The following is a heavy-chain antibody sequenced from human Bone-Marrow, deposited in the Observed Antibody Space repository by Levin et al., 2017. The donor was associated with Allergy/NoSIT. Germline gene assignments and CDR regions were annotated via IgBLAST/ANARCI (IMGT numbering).Heavy chain of an antibody. CDR1: GYSFTSYW. D-gene: IGHD6-19*01. Sequence: GESLKISCKGSGYSFTSYWIGWVRQMPGKGLEWMGIIYPGDSDTRYSPSFQGQVTISADKSISTAYLQWSSLKASDTAMYYCARRGAVAGIDYWYFDLWGRGTLVTVSS. CDR2: IYPGDSDT. J-gene: IGHJ2*01. V-gene: IGHV5-51*01. CDR3: ARRGAVAGIDYWYFDL.